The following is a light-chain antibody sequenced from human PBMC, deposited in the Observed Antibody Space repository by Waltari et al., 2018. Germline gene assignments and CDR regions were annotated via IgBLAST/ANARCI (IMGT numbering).Light chain of an antibody. V-gene: IGKV4-1*01. CDR2: WAF. CDR3: QQHYGSPLT. Sequence: DIVMTQSPDSLAVSLGERATIKFKSRQSLLSNADNKNYLAWFQQKPGQPPKLLIYWAFIRESGVPDRFSGGGSGTDFTLTISNLQAEDVAVYYCQQHYGSPLTFGPGTRVDIK. CDR1: QSLLSNADNKNY. J-gene: IGKJ3*01.